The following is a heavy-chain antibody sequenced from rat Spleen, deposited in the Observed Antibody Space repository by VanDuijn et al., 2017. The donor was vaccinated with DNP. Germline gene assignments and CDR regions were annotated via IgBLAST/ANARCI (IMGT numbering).Heavy chain of an antibody. V-gene: IGHV3-3*01. J-gene: IGHJ2*01. CDR1: GHSITNNYR. CDR3: AVQLGVFDY. CDR2: INSAGST. Sequence: EVQLQESGPGLVTPSQSLSLTCSVTGHSITNNYRWSWIRKFPGNTLEWMGYINSAGSTDYNPSLKSRISITRDTSKNQFFLQVNSVTTDDTATYYCAVQLGVFDYWGQGVMVTVSS. D-gene: IGHD5-1*01.